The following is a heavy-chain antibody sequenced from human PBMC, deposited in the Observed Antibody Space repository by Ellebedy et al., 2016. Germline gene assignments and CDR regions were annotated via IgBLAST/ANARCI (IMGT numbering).Heavy chain of an antibody. Sequence: ASVKVSCXASGYTFTSYYMHWVRQAPGQGLEWMGWINPNSGGTNYAQKFQGWVTMTRDTSISTAYMELSRLRSDDTAVYYCARDLLEVAVAGYYYYGMDVWGQGTTVTVSS. V-gene: IGHV1-2*04. D-gene: IGHD6-19*01. J-gene: IGHJ6*02. CDR1: GYTFTSYY. CDR2: INPNSGGT. CDR3: ARDLLEVAVAGYYYYGMDV.